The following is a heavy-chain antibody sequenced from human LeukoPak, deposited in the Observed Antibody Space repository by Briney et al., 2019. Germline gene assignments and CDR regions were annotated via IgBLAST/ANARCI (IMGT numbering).Heavy chain of an antibody. V-gene: IGHV3-21*01. CDR1: GFTFSSYS. J-gene: IGHJ4*02. CDR2: ISSSSSYI. CDR3: ARDPGDYDSQRAFDY. D-gene: IGHD3-22*01. Sequence: GGSLRLSCAASGFTFSSYSMSWVRQAPGKGLEWVSSISSSSSYIYYADSVKGRFTISRDNAKNSLYLQMNSLRAEDTAVYYCARDPGDYDSQRAFDYWGQGTLVTVPS.